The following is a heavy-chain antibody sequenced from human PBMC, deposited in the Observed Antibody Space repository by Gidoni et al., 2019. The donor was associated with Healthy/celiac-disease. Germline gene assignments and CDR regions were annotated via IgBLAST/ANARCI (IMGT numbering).Heavy chain of an antibody. CDR1: GGSFSGYY. CDR2: INHSGST. D-gene: IGHD5-18*01. J-gene: IGHJ4*02. Sequence: SETLSLTCDVDGGSFSGYYWSWLRQPPGKGLGWIGEINHSGSTNYNPSLKSRVTISVDTSKNQFSLKLSSVTAADTAVYYCARGGYSYALNYWGQGTLVTVSS. V-gene: IGHV4-34*01. CDR3: ARGGYSYALNY.